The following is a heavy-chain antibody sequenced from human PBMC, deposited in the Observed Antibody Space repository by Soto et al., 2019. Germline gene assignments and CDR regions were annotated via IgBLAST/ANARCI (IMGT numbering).Heavy chain of an antibody. CDR3: TTDSLFTGVLVRFDF. D-gene: IGHD3-9*01. V-gene: IGHV3-15*01. Sequence: GGSLRLSCAASGFTFTKTWMSWVRQAPGKGLEWVGRIKSKTDGGTTDFAAPVKGRFAISRDDSKDMVYLQMNSLKTEDTAVYYCTTDSLFTGVLVRFDFWGHGALVTVSS. J-gene: IGHJ4*01. CDR1: GFTFTKTW. CDR2: IKSKTDGGTT.